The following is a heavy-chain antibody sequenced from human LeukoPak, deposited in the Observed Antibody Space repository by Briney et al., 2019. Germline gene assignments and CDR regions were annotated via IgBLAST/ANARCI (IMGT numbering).Heavy chain of an antibody. CDR1: GFTFSSYA. CDR2: ISGSGGST. CDR3: ARGEGYYDSGGYYYYFDY. V-gene: IGHV3-23*01. J-gene: IGHJ4*02. D-gene: IGHD3-22*01. Sequence: PGGSLRLSCAASGFTFSSYAMSWVRQAPGKGLEWVSAISGSGGSTYYADSVKGRFTFSRDNSKNTLYLQMNSLRAEDTAVYYCARGEGYYDSGGYYYYFDYWGQGTLVTVSS.